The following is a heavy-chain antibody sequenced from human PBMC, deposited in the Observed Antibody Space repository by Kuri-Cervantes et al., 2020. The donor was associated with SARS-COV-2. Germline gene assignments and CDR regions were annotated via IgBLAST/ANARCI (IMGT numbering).Heavy chain of an antibody. CDR3: AKGGLDSGWGY. D-gene: IGHD6-19*01. Sequence: GGSLRLSCAASGFTCSSYWMHWVRQAPGKGLEWVSVIYSGGSSTYYADSVKGRFTISRDNSKNTLYLQMNSLRAEDTAVYYCAKGGLDSGWGYWGQGTLVTVSS. J-gene: IGHJ4*02. CDR1: GFTCSSYW. CDR2: IYSGGSST. V-gene: IGHV3-23*03.